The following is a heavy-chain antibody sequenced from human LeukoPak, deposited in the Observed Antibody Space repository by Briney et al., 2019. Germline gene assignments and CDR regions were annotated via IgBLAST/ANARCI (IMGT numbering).Heavy chain of an antibody. CDR1: GFTFSSYG. CDR3: AKDLGVTIFGVYNWFDP. V-gene: IGHV3-30*02. CDR2: IRYDGSNK. Sequence: PGGSLRLSCAASGFTFSSYGMHWVRQAPGKGLEWVAFIRYDGSNKYYADSVKGRFTISRVNSKNTLYLQMNSLRAEDTAVYYCAKDLGVTIFGVYNWFDPWGQGTLVTVSS. D-gene: IGHD3-3*01. J-gene: IGHJ5*02.